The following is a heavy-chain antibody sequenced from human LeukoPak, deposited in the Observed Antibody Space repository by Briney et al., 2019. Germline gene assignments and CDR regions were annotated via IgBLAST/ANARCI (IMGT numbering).Heavy chain of an antibody. D-gene: IGHD1-26*01. CDR1: GFTFSIYW. CDR2: IKSDGSST. CDR3: TRDRGGSYDFVY. J-gene: IGHJ4*02. Sequence: GGSLRLSCATSGFTFSIYWMHWVRQAPGKGLVWVSRIKSDGSSTSYADSVKGRFTISRDNAKNTLYLQMNSLRAEDTAVYYCTRDRGGSYDFVYWGQGTLVTVSS. V-gene: IGHV3-74*01.